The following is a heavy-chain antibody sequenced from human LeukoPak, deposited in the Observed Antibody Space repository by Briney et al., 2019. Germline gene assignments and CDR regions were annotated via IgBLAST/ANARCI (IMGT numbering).Heavy chain of an antibody. CDR3: ARGRTDMVVYYYGMDV. Sequence: GASVKVSCKASGGTFSSYAISWVRQAPGQGLEWMGWISAYNGNTNYAQKLQGRVTMTTDTSTSTAYMELRSLRSDDTAVYYCARGRTDMVVYYYGMDVWGQGTTVTVSS. CDR1: GGTFSSYA. CDR2: ISAYNGNT. J-gene: IGHJ6*02. V-gene: IGHV1-18*01. D-gene: IGHD5-12*01.